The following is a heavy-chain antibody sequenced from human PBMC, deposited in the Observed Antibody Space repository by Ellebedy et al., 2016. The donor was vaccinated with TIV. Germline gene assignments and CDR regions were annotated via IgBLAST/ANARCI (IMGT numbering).Heavy chain of an antibody. CDR2: IITGSRNI. J-gene: IGHJ2*01. D-gene: IGHD5-18*01. Sequence: GESLKISCEASGFTFSNSNLNWVRQAPGKGLEWVSYIITGSRNIYYADSVKGRFTISRDNAKNSLYLHMNSLRDEDTAVYYCARDGAYNYDTYWYFDLWGRGTLVTVSS. CDR3: ARDGAYNYDTYWYFDL. V-gene: IGHV3-48*02. CDR1: GFTFSNSN.